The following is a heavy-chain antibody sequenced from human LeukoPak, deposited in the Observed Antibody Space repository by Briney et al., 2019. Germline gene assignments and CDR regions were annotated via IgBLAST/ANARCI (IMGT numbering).Heavy chain of an antibody. CDR2: ISSSSSYI. D-gene: IGHD5-12*01. Sequence: VSSISSSSSYIYYADSVKGRFTISRDNAKNSLYLQMNSLRAEDTAVYYCARAGYSGYGDYWGRGTLVTVSS. CDR3: ARAGYSGYGDY. J-gene: IGHJ4*02. V-gene: IGHV3-21*01.